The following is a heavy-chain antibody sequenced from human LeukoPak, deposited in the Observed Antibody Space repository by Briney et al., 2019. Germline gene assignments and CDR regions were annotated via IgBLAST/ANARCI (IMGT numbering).Heavy chain of an antibody. CDR3: ARSRFAVTTAMVDY. D-gene: IGHD4-17*01. V-gene: IGHV1-46*01. J-gene: IGHJ4*02. Sequence: GASVKVSCKASGYTFTSYYMHWVRQAPAQGLEWMGIINPNGGSTSYAQKFQGRVTMTRDTSTSTVYMELSSLRSEDTAVYYCARSRFAVTTAMVDYCGQGTLVTVSS. CDR1: GYTFTSYY. CDR2: INPNGGST.